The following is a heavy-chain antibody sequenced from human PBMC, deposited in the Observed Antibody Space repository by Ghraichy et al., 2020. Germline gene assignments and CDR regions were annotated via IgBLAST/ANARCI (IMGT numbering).Heavy chain of an antibody. D-gene: IGHD3-3*01. V-gene: IGHV4-34*01. CDR2: INHSGST. CDR3: ARGFFVTAYYYGMDV. CDR1: GGSFSGYY. Sequence: SETLSLTCAVYGGSFSGYYWSWIRQPPGKGLEWIGEINHSGSTNYNPSLKSRVTISVDTSKNQFSLKLSSVTAADTAVYYCARGFFVTAYYYGMDVWGQGTTVTVSS. J-gene: IGHJ6*02.